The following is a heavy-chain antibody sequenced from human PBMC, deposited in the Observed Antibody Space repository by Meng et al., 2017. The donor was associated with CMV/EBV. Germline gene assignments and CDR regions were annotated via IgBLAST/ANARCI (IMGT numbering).Heavy chain of an antibody. Sequence: GGSLRLSCTASGFTFGDYAMSWVRQAPGKGLEWVGFIRSKAYGGTTEYAASVKGRFTISRDDSKSIAYLQMNSLKIEDTAVYYCTQPGSGSYYNPYYYYGMDVWGQGTTVTVSS. CDR3: TQPGSGSYYNPYYYYGMDV. V-gene: IGHV3-49*04. D-gene: IGHD3-10*01. CDR2: IRSKAYGGTT. J-gene: IGHJ6*02. CDR1: GFTFGDYA.